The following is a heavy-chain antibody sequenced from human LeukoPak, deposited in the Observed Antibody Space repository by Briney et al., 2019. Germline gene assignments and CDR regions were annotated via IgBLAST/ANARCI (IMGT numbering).Heavy chain of an antibody. J-gene: IGHJ3*02. CDR3: ARDGHRRYHYDSSGREDAFDI. Sequence: ASVKVSCKASGYTFTGYYMHWVRQAPGQGLEWMGWISAYNGHTKYAQKVQGRVTMTRDTSTSTAYMELRSLRSDDTAVYYCARDGHRRYHYDSSGREDAFDIWGQGTMVTVSS. V-gene: IGHV1-18*04. D-gene: IGHD3-22*01. CDR1: GYTFTGYY. CDR2: ISAYNGHT.